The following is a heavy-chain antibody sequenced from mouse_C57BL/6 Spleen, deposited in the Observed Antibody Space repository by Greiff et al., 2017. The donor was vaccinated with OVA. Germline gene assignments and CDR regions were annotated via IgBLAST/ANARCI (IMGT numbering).Heavy chain of an antibody. J-gene: IGHJ4*01. Sequence: VQLQPPWTELVKPGASVKLSCTASGYTFTSYWMPWVKQRPGQGLEWIGNINPSNGGTNYNEKFNSKATLTVDKSSSTAYMQLSSLTSEDSAVYYCAREGYYAMDYWGQGTSVTVSS. V-gene: IGHV1-53*01. CDR2: INPSNGGT. CDR1: GYTFTSYW. CDR3: AREGYYAMDY.